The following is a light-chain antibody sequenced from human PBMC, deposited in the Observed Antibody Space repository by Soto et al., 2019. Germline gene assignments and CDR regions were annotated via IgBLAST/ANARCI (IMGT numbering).Light chain of an antibody. Sequence: DIQMTQSPSTLSASVGDRVTITCRASQSISSWLAWYQQKPGKAPKLLIYDASSLESGVPSRFSGSGSGTEFTLTISSLQPVDFATYYCQHLRTFGQGTKVEIK. CDR3: QHLRT. J-gene: IGKJ1*01. CDR2: DAS. V-gene: IGKV1-5*01. CDR1: QSISSW.